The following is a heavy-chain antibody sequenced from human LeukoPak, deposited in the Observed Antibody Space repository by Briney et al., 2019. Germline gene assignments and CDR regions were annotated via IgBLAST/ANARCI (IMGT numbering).Heavy chain of an antibody. CDR2: IIPIFGTA. CDR1: GGTFSSYA. V-gene: IGHV1-69*05. CDR3: ARERSYVMDP. Sequence: SVKVSCKASGGTFSSYAISRVRQAPGQGLEWMGGIIPIFGTANYAQKFQGRVTITTDESTSTAYMELSSLRSEDTAVYYCARERSYVMDPWGQGTLVTVSS. D-gene: IGHD3-10*02. J-gene: IGHJ5*02.